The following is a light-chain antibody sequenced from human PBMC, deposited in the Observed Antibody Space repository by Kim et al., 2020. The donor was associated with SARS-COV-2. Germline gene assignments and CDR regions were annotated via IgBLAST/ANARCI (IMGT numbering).Light chain of an antibody. CDR2: AAS. Sequence: SVSGGDRVTITCRASKSISSYLNWYQQKPGKAPKLLIYAASSLQSGVPSRFSGSGSGTDFTLTISSLQPEDFATYYCQQSYSTPYSFGQGTKLEIK. CDR3: QQSYSTPYS. V-gene: IGKV1-39*01. J-gene: IGKJ2*03. CDR1: KSISSY.